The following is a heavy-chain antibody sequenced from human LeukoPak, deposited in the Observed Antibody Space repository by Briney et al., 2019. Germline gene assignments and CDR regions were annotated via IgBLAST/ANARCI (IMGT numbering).Heavy chain of an antibody. D-gene: IGHD3-22*01. CDR2: INPNSGGT. CDR1: GYTFTGYY. J-gene: IGHJ4*02. CDR3: ARASGVTMIVVDDY. V-gene: IGHV1-2*06. Sequence: GASVKVSCKASGYTFTGYYMHWVRQAPGQGLEWMGRINPNSGGTNYAQKFQGRVTMTRDTSISTAYVELSRLRSDDTAVYYCARASGVTMIVVDDYWGQGTLVTVSS.